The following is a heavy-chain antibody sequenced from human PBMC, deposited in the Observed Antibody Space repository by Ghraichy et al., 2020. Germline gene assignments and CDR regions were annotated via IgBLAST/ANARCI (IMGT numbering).Heavy chain of an antibody. D-gene: IGHD6-13*01. J-gene: IGHJ6*02. CDR2: IIPIFGTA. CDR1: GGTFSSYA. Sequence: VKVSCKASGGTFSSYAINWVRQAPGQGLEWMGGIIPIFGTANYAQKFQGRVTITADESTSTAYMELSSLRSEDTAMYYCARIRAAAAIPNYYYYYGMDVWGQGTTVTVSS. CDR3: ARIRAAAAIPNYYYYYGMDV. V-gene: IGHV1-69*13.